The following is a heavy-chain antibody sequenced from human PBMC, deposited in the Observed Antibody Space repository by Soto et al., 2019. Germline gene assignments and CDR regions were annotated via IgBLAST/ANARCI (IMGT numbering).Heavy chain of an antibody. J-gene: IGHJ6*02. CDR2: IKPDGSAT. Sequence: GGSLRLSCAVSGFTFGSYWMNWVRLIPGKGLEWVAYIKPDGSATYYVDSVKGRFTISRDNAKNSLYLQMNSLRAEDTAVYYCARGPNGMDVWGQGTTVTVSS. CDR1: GFTFGSYW. CDR3: ARGPNGMDV. V-gene: IGHV3-7*01.